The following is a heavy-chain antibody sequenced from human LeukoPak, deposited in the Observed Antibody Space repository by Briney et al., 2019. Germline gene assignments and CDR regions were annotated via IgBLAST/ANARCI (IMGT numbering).Heavy chain of an antibody. D-gene: IGHD3-10*01. CDR3: ARDKNYYGSGSYYKAFDI. J-gene: IGHJ3*02. CDR1: GGSFSGYY. V-gene: IGHV4-34*01. Sequence: SETLSLTCAVYGGSFSGYYWSWIRQPPGKGLEWIGEINHSGSTNYNPSLKSRVTISVDTSKNQFSLKLSSVTAADTAVYYCARDKNYYGSGSYYKAFDIWGQGTMVTVSS. CDR2: INHSGST.